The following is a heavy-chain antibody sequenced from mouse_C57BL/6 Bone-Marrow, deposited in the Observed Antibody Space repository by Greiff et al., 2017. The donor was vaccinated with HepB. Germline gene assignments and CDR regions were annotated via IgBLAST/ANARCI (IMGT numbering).Heavy chain of an antibody. CDR3: TREGYYGSSYPDY. V-gene: IGHV1-15*01. CDR2: IDPETGGT. J-gene: IGHJ2*01. CDR1: GYTFTDYE. Sequence: QVQLKQSGAELVRPGASVTLSCKASGYTFTDYEMHWVKQTPVHGLEWIGAIDPETGGTAYNQKFKGKAILTADKSSSPAYMELRSLTSEDSAVYDCTREGYYGSSYPDYWGQGTTLTVSS. D-gene: IGHD1-1*01.